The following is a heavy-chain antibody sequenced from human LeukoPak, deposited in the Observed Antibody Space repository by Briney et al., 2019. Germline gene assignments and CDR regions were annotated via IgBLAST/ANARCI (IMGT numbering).Heavy chain of an antibody. V-gene: IGHV4-59*08. Sequence: SETLSLTCTVSGDSISNYYWSWIRQPPGKGLEWIGYIYYSGTTNYNPSLKSRVTISVDTSKNQFSLKLSSVTAADTAVYYCARHPLRYFDWLSHSGFDYWGQGTPVTVSS. CDR1: GDSISNYY. CDR3: ARHPLRYFDWLSHSGFDY. D-gene: IGHD3-9*01. J-gene: IGHJ4*02. CDR2: IYYSGTT.